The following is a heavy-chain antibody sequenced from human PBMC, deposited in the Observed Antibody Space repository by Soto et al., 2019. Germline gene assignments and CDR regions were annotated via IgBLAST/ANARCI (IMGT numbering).Heavy chain of an antibody. D-gene: IGHD1-26*01. CDR2: ISSGSKTI. Sequence: GGSLRLSCAASGFTFSSYSVNWVRQAPGKGLEWVSYISSGSKTIFYADSVKGRFTVSRDNAKNSQYLQMNGLRDEDTAVYYCAREDILGARIFDYWGQGTLVTVSS. CDR1: GFTFSSYS. CDR3: AREDILGARIFDY. V-gene: IGHV3-48*02. J-gene: IGHJ4*02.